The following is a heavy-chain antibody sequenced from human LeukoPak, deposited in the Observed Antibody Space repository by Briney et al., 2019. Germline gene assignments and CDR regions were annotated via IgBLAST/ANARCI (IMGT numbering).Heavy chain of an antibody. CDR1: GFTFSSYE. Sequence: PGGSLRLSCAASGFTFSSYEMNWVRQAPGKGLEWVSYIGSSGSTIYYTDSVKGRFTISRDNAKNSLYLQMNCLRAEDTAVYYCAREIRYCSGSKCYLFDYWGQGTLVTVSS. J-gene: IGHJ4*02. D-gene: IGHD2-15*01. V-gene: IGHV3-48*03. CDR3: AREIRYCSGSKCYLFDY. CDR2: IGSSGSTI.